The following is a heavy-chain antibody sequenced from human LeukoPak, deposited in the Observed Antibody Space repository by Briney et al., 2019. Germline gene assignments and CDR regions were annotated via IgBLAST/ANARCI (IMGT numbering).Heavy chain of an antibody. CDR2: IYYSGST. CDR1: GGSISSYY. V-gene: IGHV4-59*01. Sequence: SETLSLTCTVSGGSISSYYWSWIRRPPGKGLEWIGYIYYSGSTNYNPSLKSRVTISVDTSKNQFSLKLSSVTAADTAVYYCARDVGIAVAGHPQDAFDIWGQGTMVTVSS. D-gene: IGHD6-19*01. CDR3: ARDVGIAVAGHPQDAFDI. J-gene: IGHJ3*02.